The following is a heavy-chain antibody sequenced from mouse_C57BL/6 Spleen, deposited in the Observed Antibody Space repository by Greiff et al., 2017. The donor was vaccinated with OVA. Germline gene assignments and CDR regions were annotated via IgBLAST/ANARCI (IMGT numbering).Heavy chain of an antibody. V-gene: IGHV6-3*01. Sequence: EVQRVESGGGLVQPGGSMKLSCVASGFTFSNYWMNWVRQSPEKGLEWVAQIRLKSDNYATHYAESVKGRFTISRDDSKSSVYLQMNNLRAEDTGSYYCTTYTWFAYWGQGTLVTVSA. CDR2: IRLKSDNYAT. J-gene: IGHJ3*01. CDR1: GFTFSNYW. CDR3: TTYTWFAY.